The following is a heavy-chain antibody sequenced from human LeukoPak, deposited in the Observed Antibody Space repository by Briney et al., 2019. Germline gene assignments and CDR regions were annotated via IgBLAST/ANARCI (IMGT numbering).Heavy chain of an antibody. V-gene: IGHV3-7*01. D-gene: IGHD2-15*01. CDR1: GFTFSSYW. J-gene: IGHJ5*02. CDR3: VRDRLLKLHNWFDP. CDR2: IKQDGREK. Sequence: GGSLRLSCAASGFTFSSYWVSWVRQAPGKGLEWVANIKQDGREKYYADSVKGRFTISRDNAKTSLYLQMNSLRAEDTAVYYCVRDRLLKLHNWFDPWGQGTLVTVSS.